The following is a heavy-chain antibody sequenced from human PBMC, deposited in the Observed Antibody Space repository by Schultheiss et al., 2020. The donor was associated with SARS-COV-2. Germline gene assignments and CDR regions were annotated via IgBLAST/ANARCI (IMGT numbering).Heavy chain of an antibody. J-gene: IGHJ3*02. D-gene: IGHD1-7*01. Sequence: SQTLSLTCTVSGGSISTYYWSWIRQPPGKGLEWIGEIFHTGSTNYNPSLKSRVTISVDTSKNQFSLKLSSVTAADTAVYYCARECITGTTRLPNDAFDIWGQGTMVTVSS. V-gene: IGHV4-59*04. CDR2: IFHTGST. CDR1: GGSISTYY. CDR3: ARECITGTTRLPNDAFDI.